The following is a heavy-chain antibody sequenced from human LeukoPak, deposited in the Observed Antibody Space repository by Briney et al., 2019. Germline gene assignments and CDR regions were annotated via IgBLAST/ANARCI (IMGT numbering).Heavy chain of an antibody. D-gene: IGHD1-1*01. CDR2: INWNCGST. J-gene: IGHJ6*03. Sequence: GGSLRLSCAASGFTFDDYGMSWVRQAPGKGLEWVSGINWNCGSTGYADSVKVRFTISRDNAKNSLYLQMNSLRAEDTAVYYCARCQLLAKHMDVWGKGTTVTISS. CDR1: GFTFDDYG. V-gene: IGHV3-20*04. CDR3: ARCQLLAKHMDV.